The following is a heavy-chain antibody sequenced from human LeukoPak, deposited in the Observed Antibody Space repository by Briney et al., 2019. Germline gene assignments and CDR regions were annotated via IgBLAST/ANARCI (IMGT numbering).Heavy chain of an antibody. V-gene: IGHV1-2*02. Sequence: ASVKVSCKASGYTFTGYYMRWVRQAPGQGLEWMGWINPNSGGTNYAQKFQGRVTMTRDTSISTAYMELSRLRSDDTAVYYCARGSRVTIFGVVISDAFDIWGQGTMVTVSS. D-gene: IGHD3-3*01. J-gene: IGHJ3*02. CDR1: GYTFTGYY. CDR2: INPNSGGT. CDR3: ARGSRVTIFGVVISDAFDI.